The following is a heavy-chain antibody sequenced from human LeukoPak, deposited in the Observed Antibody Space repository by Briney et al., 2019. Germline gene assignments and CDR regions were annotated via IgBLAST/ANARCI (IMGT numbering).Heavy chain of an antibody. CDR2: INHSGST. V-gene: IGHV4-34*01. J-gene: IGHJ5*02. CDR3: ARGLRNIPLYWFDP. D-gene: IGHD2/OR15-2a*01. Sequence: PSETLSLTCAVYGGSFSGYYWSWIRQPPGKGLEWIGEINHSGSTNYNPSLKSRVTISVDTSKNQFSLKLSSVTAADTAVYYCARGLRNIPLYWFDPWGQGTLVTVSS. CDR1: GGSFSGYY.